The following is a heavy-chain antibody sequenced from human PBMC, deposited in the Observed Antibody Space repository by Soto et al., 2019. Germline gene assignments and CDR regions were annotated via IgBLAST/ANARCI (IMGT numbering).Heavy chain of an antibody. D-gene: IGHD6-19*01. Sequence: PSETLSLTYTVSGGSIISYYWSLIRQPSGKGLEWIGRIYTSGSTNYNPSLKSRVTMSVDTSKNQFSLKLSSVTAADTAVYYCATSAVAGTVRYFDYWGQGTLVTVSS. CDR1: GGSIISYY. CDR2: IYTSGST. CDR3: ATSAVAGTVRYFDY. J-gene: IGHJ4*02. V-gene: IGHV4-4*07.